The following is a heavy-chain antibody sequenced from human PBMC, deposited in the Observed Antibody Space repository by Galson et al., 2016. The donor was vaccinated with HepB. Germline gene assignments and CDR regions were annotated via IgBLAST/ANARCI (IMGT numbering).Heavy chain of an antibody. V-gene: IGHV4-59*01. CDR3: ARSYGGYAFDI. Sequence: SETLSLTCTVSGGSISPYFWRWIRRPPGKGLEWIAYIYFSGTTNYNPSLKSRVTISLDTSKGQFSLKVTSVTAADSAVYYCARSYGGYAFDIWGQGTMVTVSS. CDR2: IYFSGTT. CDR1: GGSISPYF. D-gene: IGHD4-23*01. J-gene: IGHJ3*02.